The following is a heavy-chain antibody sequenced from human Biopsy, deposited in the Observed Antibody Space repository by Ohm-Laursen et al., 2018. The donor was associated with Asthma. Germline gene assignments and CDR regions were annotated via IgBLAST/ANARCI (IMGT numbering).Heavy chain of an antibody. J-gene: IGHJ4*02. Sequence: SSVKVSCKSLGGTFNTYVIGWVRQAPGQGLEWMGGINSVFGTTTYPQKFQDRVTITADDSTSTVYMELSGLRSEDTAVYYCARKAGSCISRTCYSLDFWGQGTLVTVAS. D-gene: IGHD2-2*01. CDR2: INSVFGTT. V-gene: IGHV1-69*01. CDR1: GGTFNTYV. CDR3: ARKAGSCISRTCYSLDF.